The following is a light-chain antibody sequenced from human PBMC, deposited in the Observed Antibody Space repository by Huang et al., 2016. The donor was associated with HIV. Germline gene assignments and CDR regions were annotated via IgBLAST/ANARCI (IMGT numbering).Light chain of an antibody. Sequence: DIQMTQSLSSLSASVGDRITITCQASQDINNYLNWYQQKPGKAPKLLIYDTSNLEAGVPSRCSGSRSGTDFIFTIDSLEPEDVATYYCQQYDNLLYTFGQGTKLEIK. V-gene: IGKV1-33*01. J-gene: IGKJ2*01. CDR2: DTS. CDR3: QQYDNLLYT. CDR1: QDINNY.